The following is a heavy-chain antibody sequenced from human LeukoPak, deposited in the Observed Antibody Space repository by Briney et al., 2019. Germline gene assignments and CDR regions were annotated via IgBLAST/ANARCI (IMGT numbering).Heavy chain of an antibody. CDR1: GFTFSSYA. D-gene: IGHD3-22*01. V-gene: IGHV3-30-3*01. J-gene: IGHJ4*02. CDR2: ISYDGSNK. CDR3: ARDAGYYYDSSGLGDYFDY. Sequence: GGSLRLSCAASGFTFSSYAMHWVRQAPGKGLEWVAVISYDGSNKYYADSVKGRFTISRDNSKNTLYLQMNSLRAEDTAVYYCARDAGYYYDSSGLGDYFDYWGQGTLVTVSS.